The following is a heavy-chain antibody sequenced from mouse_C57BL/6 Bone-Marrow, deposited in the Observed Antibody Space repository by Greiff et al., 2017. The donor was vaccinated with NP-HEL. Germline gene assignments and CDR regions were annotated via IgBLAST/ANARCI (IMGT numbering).Heavy chain of an antibody. CDR3: ARPYYGSSDYYAMDY. D-gene: IGHD1-1*01. CDR2: IFPGSGST. V-gene: IGHV1-75*01. J-gene: IGHJ4*01. CDR1: GYTFTDYY. Sequence: VQLQQSGPELVKPGASVKISCKASGYTFTDYYINWVKQRPGQGLEWIGWIFPGSGSTYYNEKFKGKATLTVDKSSSTAYMLLSSLTSEDSAVYFGARPYYGSSDYYAMDYWGQGTSVTVSS.